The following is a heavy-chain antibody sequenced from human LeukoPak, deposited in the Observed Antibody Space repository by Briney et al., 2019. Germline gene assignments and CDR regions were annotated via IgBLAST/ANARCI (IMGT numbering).Heavy chain of an antibody. CDR2: IKGDGNT. D-gene: IGHD3-22*01. Sequence: GGSLRLSCAASGFTFSSYWMHWVRQAPGKGLVWFSRIKGDGNTNYADSVKGRFTISRDNAKNTVSLQMNSLRAEDTGVYYCARAPSEIGGYYPEYFRHWGQGTLVTVSS. V-gene: IGHV3-74*01. CDR1: GFTFSSYW. J-gene: IGHJ1*01. CDR3: ARAPSEIGGYYPEYFRH.